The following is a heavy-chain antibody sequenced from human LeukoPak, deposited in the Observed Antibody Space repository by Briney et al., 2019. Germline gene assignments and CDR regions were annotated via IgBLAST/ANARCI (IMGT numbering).Heavy chain of an antibody. Sequence: GGSLRLSCAASGFTFSSYAMSWVRQAPGKGLEWVSAISGSGGSTYYADSVKGRFTISRDNSKNTLYLQMNSLRAEDTAVYYRAKDEYEQQLAHDAFDIWGQGTMVTVSS. CDR1: GFTFSSYA. CDR2: ISGSGGST. V-gene: IGHV3-23*01. CDR3: AKDEYEQQLAHDAFDI. D-gene: IGHD6-13*01. J-gene: IGHJ3*02.